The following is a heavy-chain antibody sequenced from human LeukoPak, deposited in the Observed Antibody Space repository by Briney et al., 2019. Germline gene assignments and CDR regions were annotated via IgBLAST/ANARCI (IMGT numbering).Heavy chain of an antibody. CDR3: ARGRGYSGSYYISYYYYGMDV. J-gene: IGHJ6*02. CDR2: IIPIFGTA. V-gene: IGHV1-69*01. Sequence: SVKVSCKASGGTFSSYAISWVRQAPGQGLEWMGGIIPIFGTANYAQKFQGRVTITADESTSTAYMELSSLRSEDTAVYYCARGRGYSGSYYISYYYYGMDVWGQGTTVTVSS. CDR1: GGTFSSYA. D-gene: IGHD1-26*01.